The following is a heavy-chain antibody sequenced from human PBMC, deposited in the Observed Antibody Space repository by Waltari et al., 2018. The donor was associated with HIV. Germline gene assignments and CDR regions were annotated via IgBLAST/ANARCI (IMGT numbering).Heavy chain of an antibody. V-gene: IGHV3-30-3*01. Sequence: QVQLVESGGGVVQPGKSLRLPCAASGFPLRSVAIHWVRQAPGKGLEWVAAASHDGGNKYYADSVEGRFSISRDNPRNTLYLHLDSLRVEDTAVYYCARAACGGDCSYTLWWGQGTLVTVSS. D-gene: IGHD2-21*02. CDR3: ARAACGGDCSYTLW. J-gene: IGHJ1*01. CDR1: GFPLRSVA. CDR2: ASHDGGNK.